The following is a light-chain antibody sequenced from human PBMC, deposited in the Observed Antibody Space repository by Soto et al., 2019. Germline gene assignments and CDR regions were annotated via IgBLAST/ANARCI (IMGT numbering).Light chain of an antibody. CDR2: DAS. J-gene: IGKJ1*01. CDR1: QSISSW. CDR3: QQYNSYWT. V-gene: IGKV1-5*01. Sequence: DIHMTQSPSTLSASVAGLVTITCRARQSISSWLAWYQQKPGKAPKLLIYDASSLESGVPSRFSGSGSGTEFTLTISSLQPDDFAAYYCQQYNSYWTFGQGTKVDIK.